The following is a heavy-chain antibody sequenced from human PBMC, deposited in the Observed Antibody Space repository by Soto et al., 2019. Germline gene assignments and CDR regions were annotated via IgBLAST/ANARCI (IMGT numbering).Heavy chain of an antibody. D-gene: IGHD6-13*01. J-gene: IGHJ1*01. CDR1: GFTFDDYA. Sequence: EVQLVESGGGLVQPGRSLRLSCSASGFTFDDYAMHWVRQVPGKVLEWVSGINWNSGSIGYGDSVKGRFAISRGNAKNSLHLQMNSLSAEDTAFYYCVKDESINWYSGHFRHWGQGTLVTVSS. CDR3: VKDESINWYSGHFRH. V-gene: IGHV3-9*01. CDR2: INWNSGSI.